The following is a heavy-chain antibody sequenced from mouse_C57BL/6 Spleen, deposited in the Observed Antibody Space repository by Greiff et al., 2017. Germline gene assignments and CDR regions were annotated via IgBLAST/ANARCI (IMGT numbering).Heavy chain of an antibody. CDR1: GYTFTDHT. CDR2: IYPRDGST. CDR3: ARWDDDGYYWFAY. J-gene: IGHJ3*01. V-gene: IGHV1-78*01. Sequence: QVQLKESDAELVKPGASVKISCKVSGYTFTDHTIHWMKQRPEPGLEWIGYIYPRDGSTKYNEKFKGKATSTADTSSSTAYMQLNSLTSEDAAFYFCARWDDDGYYWFAYWGQGTLVTVSA. D-gene: IGHD2-3*01.